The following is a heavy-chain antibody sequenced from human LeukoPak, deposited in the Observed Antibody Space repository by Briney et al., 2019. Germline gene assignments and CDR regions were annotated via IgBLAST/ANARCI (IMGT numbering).Heavy chain of an antibody. D-gene: IGHD4-17*01. Sequence: SCKASGYTFTSYYMHWVRQAPGKGLEWVAVIWYDGSNKYYADSVKGRFTISRDNSKNTLYLQMNSLRAEDTAVYYCARERIGENYWYFDLWGRGTLVTVSS. CDR2: IWYDGSNK. CDR1: GYTFTSYY. V-gene: IGHV3-33*01. CDR3: ARERIGENYWYFDL. J-gene: IGHJ2*01.